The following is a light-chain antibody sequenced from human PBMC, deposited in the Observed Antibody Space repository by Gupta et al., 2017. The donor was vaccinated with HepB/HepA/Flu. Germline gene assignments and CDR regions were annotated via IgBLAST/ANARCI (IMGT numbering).Light chain of an antibody. V-gene: IGKV3-20*01. CDR1: QSINDNY. CDR3: RQYGHSPPYT. Sequence: EIVLTQSSGTLSLSPGERATLSCRASQSINDNYLNWYQQKSGQAPRLLIYGASTRATGVPDRFRGSGSVTDFTLTITRLEPADYAVYYCRQYGHSPPYTFGQGTKLEIK. CDR2: GAS. J-gene: IGKJ2*01.